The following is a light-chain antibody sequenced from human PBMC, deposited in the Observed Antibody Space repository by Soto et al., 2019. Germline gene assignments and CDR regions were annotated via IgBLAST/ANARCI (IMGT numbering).Light chain of an antibody. CDR1: QSVNHY. Sequence: EIVLTQSPATLSFSPGETATLSCRASQSVNHYLAWYQQKPGQAPRLLIYDASNRATGIPARFSGSGSGTDFTLTISSLETEDFAVYYCQQRSNWPLYTFGQGTNLEIK. V-gene: IGKV3-11*01. J-gene: IGKJ2*01. CDR2: DAS. CDR3: QQRSNWPLYT.